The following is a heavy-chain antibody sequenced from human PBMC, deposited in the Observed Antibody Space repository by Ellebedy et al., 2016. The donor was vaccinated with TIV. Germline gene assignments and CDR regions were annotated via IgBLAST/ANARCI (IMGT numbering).Heavy chain of an antibody. CDR2: ISNTGSRT. V-gene: IGHV3-23*01. D-gene: IGHD3-22*01. Sequence: PGGSLRLSCAASGFTFSRYAMTRVRQAPGKRLEWVSTISNTGSRTYYADSVEGRFIISRDNSKKTLYLQMNSLRAEDTAVYYCAKGRGGGSDSSAPRYYFDYWGLGTLVTVSS. CDR3: AKGRGGGSDSSAPRYYFDY. CDR1: GFTFSRYA. J-gene: IGHJ4*02.